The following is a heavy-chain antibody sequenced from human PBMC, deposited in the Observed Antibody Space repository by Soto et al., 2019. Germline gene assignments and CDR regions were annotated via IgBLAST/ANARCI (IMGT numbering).Heavy chain of an antibody. D-gene: IGHD6-19*01. Sequence: ASVKVSCKASGYTFTSYGISWVRQAPGQGLEWMGWISAYNGYTNYAQKLQGRVTMTTDTSTSTAYMELRSLRSDDTAVYYCAGLAVAGGRGAFDIWGQGTMVTVSS. J-gene: IGHJ3*02. CDR1: GYTFTSYG. V-gene: IGHV1-18*01. CDR2: ISAYNGYT. CDR3: AGLAVAGGRGAFDI.